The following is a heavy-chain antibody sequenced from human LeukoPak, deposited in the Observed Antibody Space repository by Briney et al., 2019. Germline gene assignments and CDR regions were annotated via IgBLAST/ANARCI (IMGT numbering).Heavy chain of an antibody. CDR3: AREQDGSGGHFDY. Sequence: GGSLRLSCAASGFTVSSNYMSWVRQAPGKGLEWVSVIYSGGSTYYADSVKGRFTISRDNSKNTLYLQMNSLRAEDTAVYYCAREQDGSGGHFDYWGQGTLVTASS. D-gene: IGHD3-10*01. CDR1: GFTVSSNY. V-gene: IGHV3-53*01. CDR2: IYSGGST. J-gene: IGHJ4*02.